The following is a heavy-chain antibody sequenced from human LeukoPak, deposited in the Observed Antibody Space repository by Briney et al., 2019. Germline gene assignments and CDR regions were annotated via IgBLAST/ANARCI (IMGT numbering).Heavy chain of an antibody. Sequence: SVKVSCKASGYTFTGYYMHWVRQAPGQGLEWMGWINPNSGGTNYAQKFQGRVTMTRDTSISTAYMELSRLRSDDTAVYYCARGNSVTMTGWTVTTFVVLDYWGQGTLVTVSS. D-gene: IGHD4-17*01. J-gene: IGHJ4*02. CDR2: INPNSGGT. CDR1: GYTFTGYY. V-gene: IGHV1-2*02. CDR3: ARGNSVTMTGWTVTTFVVLDY.